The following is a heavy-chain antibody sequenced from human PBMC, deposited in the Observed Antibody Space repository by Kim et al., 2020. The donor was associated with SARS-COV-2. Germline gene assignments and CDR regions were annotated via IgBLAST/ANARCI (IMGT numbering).Heavy chain of an antibody. CDR3: AKDMEGGTRGGFDY. CDR1: GFTFDDYT. Sequence: GGSLRLSCAASGFTFDDYTMHWVRQAPGKGLEWVSLISWDGGSTYYADSVKGRFTISRDNSKNSLYLQMNSLRTEDTALYDCAKDMEGGTRGGFDYWGQGTLVTVSS. V-gene: IGHV3-43*01. D-gene: IGHD1-7*01. J-gene: IGHJ4*02. CDR2: ISWDGGST.